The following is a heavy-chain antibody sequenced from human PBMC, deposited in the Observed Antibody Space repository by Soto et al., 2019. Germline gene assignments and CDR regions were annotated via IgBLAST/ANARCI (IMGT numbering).Heavy chain of an antibody. J-gene: IGHJ3*02. V-gene: IGHV3-30*03. D-gene: IGHD2-21*01. CDR2: NSYDGSFR. CDR1: GLTFTNYG. Sequence: GGSLRLSCAASGLTFTNYGMHWVRQAPGKGLEWVAVNSYDGSFRFYADSVRGRFTISRDNFENLLYLQMNSLTADDTAVYFCAAYSSPGCFDIWGQGTMVTVSS. CDR3: AAYSSPGCFDI.